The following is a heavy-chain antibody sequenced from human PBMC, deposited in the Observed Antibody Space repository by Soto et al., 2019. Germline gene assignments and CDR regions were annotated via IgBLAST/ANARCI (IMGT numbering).Heavy chain of an antibody. CDR1: GGPFSSSS. J-gene: IGHJ4*02. D-gene: IGHD3-22*01. CDR2: IIPIFGSA. CDR3: AKEVHDTTGYPLES. Sequence: GASEKTSCKASGGPFSSSSINWVRQARGQGLEWMGGIIPIFGSANYAQKFQVRVRITADESTSIVYMELSNLRSEDTGVYYCAKEVHDTTGYPLESGGQGTQV. V-gene: IGHV1-69*01.